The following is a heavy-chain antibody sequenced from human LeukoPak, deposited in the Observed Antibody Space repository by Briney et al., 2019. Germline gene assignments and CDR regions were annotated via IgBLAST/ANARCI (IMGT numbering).Heavy chain of an antibody. CDR3: ARDVIAGFGELYGLDY. J-gene: IGHJ4*02. CDR1: GFTFSSYE. Sequence: PGGSLRLSCAASGFTFSSYEMNWVRQAPGKGLGWVSYISSSGSTIYYADSVKGRFTISRDNAKNSLYLQMNSLRAEDTAVYYCARDVIAGFGELYGLDYWGQGTLVTVSS. V-gene: IGHV3-48*03. CDR2: ISSSGSTI. D-gene: IGHD3-10*01.